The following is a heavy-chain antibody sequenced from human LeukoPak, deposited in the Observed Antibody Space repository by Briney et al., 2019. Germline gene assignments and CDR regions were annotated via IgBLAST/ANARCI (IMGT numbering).Heavy chain of an antibody. D-gene: IGHD5-18*01. Sequence: GGSLRLSCAASGFTFSSYSVNCVRQAPGKGVEWVSYISSSCSTGYTAYYAKGRFTITIDKAKNTLHLQMNSLRAEDTAVYYYARASHSYGYLNWAIFDYWGQGTLVTVSS. CDR3: ARASHSYGYLNWAIFDY. V-gene: IGHV3-48*01. CDR1: GFTFSSYS. CDR2: ISSSCSTG. J-gene: IGHJ4*02.